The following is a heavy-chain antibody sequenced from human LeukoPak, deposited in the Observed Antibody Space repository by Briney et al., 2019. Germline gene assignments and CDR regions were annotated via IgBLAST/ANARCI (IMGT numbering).Heavy chain of an antibody. V-gene: IGHV3-30*02. J-gene: IGHJ5*02. D-gene: IGHD5-18*01. CDR1: GFTFSSYD. Sequence: GGSLRLSCAASGFTFSSYDIHWVRQAPGKGREWVAFIRYDGSNKYYADSVRGRFTISRDNSKNTLYLQMNSLRAEDTAVYYCAKGGYSYLSTVWFDHWGQGTLVTVSS. CDR3: AKGGYSYLSTVWFDH. CDR2: IRYDGSNK.